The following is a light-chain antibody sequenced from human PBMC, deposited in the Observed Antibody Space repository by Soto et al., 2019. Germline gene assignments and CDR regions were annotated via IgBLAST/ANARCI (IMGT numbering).Light chain of an antibody. CDR1: KLGERY. CDR3: QAWDTTYV. J-gene: IGLJ1*01. V-gene: IGLV3-1*01. Sequence: SYELTQPPSVSVSPGQTASIPCSGDKLGERYVSWYQQKPGQSPVLVVYQDNKRPSGIPERFSGSSSGNTATLTISGTQAMDEADYYCQAWDTTYVFGTGTKLTVL. CDR2: QDN.